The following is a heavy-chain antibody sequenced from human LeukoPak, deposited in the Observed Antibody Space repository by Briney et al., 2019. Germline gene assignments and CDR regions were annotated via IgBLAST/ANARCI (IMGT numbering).Heavy chain of an antibody. CDR3: ARAKYSSGWYGY. CDR2: INDRGLT. D-gene: IGHD6-19*01. CDR1: GTSFSGYH. V-gene: IGHV4-34*01. Sequence: PSETLSLTCAVHGTSFSGYHWNWIRQLPGRGLDWIGEINDRGLTNYNPSLESRVTISVDTSKKQFSLKLSSVTAADTAVYYCARAKYSSGWYGYWGQGTLVTVSS. J-gene: IGHJ4*02.